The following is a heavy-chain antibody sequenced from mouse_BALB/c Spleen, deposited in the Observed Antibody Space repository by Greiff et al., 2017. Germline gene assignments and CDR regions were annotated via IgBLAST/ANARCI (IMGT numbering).Heavy chain of an antibody. V-gene: IGHV5-9-4*01. CDR3: AREGYYYGSSYWYFDV. J-gene: IGHJ1*01. Sequence: EVHLVESGGGLVKPGGSLKLSCAASGFTFSSYAMSWVRQSPEKRLEWVAVISSGGSYTYYPDTVTGRFTISRDNAKNTLYLEMSSLRSEDTAMYYCAREGYYYGSSYWYFDVWGAGTTVTVSS. D-gene: IGHD1-1*01. CDR1: GFTFSSYA. CDR2: ISSGGSYT.